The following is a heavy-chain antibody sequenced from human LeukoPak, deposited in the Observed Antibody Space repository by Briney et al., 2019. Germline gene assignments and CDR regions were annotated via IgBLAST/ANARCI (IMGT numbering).Heavy chain of an antibody. Sequence: ASVKVSCKASGYTFTDYYMHWVRQAPGQGLEWMGWINPNSGVTNYAQKFQGRVTVTRDTSITTVYMELSRLRSDDMAVYYCARDTARIGYCSGGSCYGKMDVWGQGTSVTVSS. CDR3: ARDTARIGYCSGGSCYGKMDV. V-gene: IGHV1-2*02. J-gene: IGHJ6*02. CDR2: INPNSGVT. D-gene: IGHD2-15*01. CDR1: GYTFTDYY.